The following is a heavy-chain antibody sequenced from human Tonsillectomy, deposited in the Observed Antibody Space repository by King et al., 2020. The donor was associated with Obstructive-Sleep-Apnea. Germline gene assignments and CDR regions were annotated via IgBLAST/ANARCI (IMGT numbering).Heavy chain of an antibody. CDR3: ARGDGYNFL. D-gene: IGHD5-24*01. CDR1: AGSMSPYY. Sequence: VQLQESGPGLVKPSETLSLTCTVSAGSMSPYYWSWIRQPPGKGLEWIGYRNYSGSTNYNPSLKSRVTISVDTSKNQFSLKLKSVTAADTAVYYCARGDGYNFLWGQGTQVTVSS. CDR2: RNYSGST. V-gene: IGHV4-59*01. J-gene: IGHJ4*02.